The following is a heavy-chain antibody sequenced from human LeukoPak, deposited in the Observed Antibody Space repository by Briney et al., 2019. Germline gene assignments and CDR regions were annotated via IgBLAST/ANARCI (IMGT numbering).Heavy chain of an antibody. D-gene: IGHD2-21*02. CDR2: VYHSGAT. CDR1: NGTVGSGGYS. V-gene: IGHV4-30-2*01. Sequence: PSDTLSLTCTVSNGTVGSGGYSWSWIRQPPGKGLEWIGYVYHSGATYYNPSLKSRISIPMDRSKNHFSLRLRSVTAVDTAVYFCASSHCGGDCFSSVAFDFWGHGTMVTVSS. J-gene: IGHJ3*01. CDR3: ASSHCGGDCFSSVAFDF.